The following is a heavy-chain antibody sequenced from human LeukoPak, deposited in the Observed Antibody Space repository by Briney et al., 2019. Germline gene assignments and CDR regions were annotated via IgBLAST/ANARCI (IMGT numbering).Heavy chain of an antibody. CDR3: ARFEWLRSAFDI. J-gene: IGHJ3*02. Sequence: ASVKVSCKPSGYTFNSYDISWVRQAPGQGLEWMGWISVHNGNTKYGQKFQGRVTMTTDTSTSTAYMELRSLRSDDTAVYYCARFEWLRSAFDIWGQGTLVTVSS. V-gene: IGHV1-18*01. CDR1: GYTFNSYD. CDR2: ISVHNGNT. D-gene: IGHD5-12*01.